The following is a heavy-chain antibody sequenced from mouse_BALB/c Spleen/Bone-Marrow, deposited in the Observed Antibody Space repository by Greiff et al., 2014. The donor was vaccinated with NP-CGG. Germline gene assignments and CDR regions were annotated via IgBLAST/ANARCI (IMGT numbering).Heavy chain of an antibody. CDR2: INPSTGNT. J-gene: IGHJ1*01. Sequence: QVQLQQPGAELAKPGASVKMSCEASGYTFTTYWIHWVKQRPGQGLEWIGYINPSTGNTEYNRKFRDRATLTADKSSSTPYMQLSSLTSEDSAVYYCARGLRDWYFDVWGAGTTVTVSS. V-gene: IGHV1-7*01. CDR1: GYTFTTYW. D-gene: IGHD2-4*01. CDR3: ARGLRDWYFDV.